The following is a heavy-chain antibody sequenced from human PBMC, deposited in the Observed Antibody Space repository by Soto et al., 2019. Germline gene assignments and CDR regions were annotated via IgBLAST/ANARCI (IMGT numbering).Heavy chain of an antibody. CDR3: AMGWFGPGV. V-gene: IGHV3-74*01. CDR1: GFTFSGRP. Sequence: EVQLVESGGGLVQPGGSLRLSCAASGFTFSGRPMHWVRQAPGKGLVWVSGIDNAGTDSNYADSGKGRFTLSRDKAKNTLFLNMNSLRVDELAGFYRAMGWFGPGVWGKGTTVTVSS. J-gene: IGHJ6*04. D-gene: IGHD3-10*01. CDR2: IDNAGTDS.